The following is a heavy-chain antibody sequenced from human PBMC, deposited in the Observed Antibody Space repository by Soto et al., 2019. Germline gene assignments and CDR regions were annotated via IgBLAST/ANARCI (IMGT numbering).Heavy chain of an antibody. CDR2: INWNGGST. Sequence: EVQLVESGGGVVRPGGSLRLSCAASGFTFDDYGMSWVRQAPGKELEWVSGINWNGGSTGYADSVKGRFTISRDNAKNSLYLQMNSLRAEDTALYYCARDGFGMDGGYNLGDYWGQGTLVTVSS. J-gene: IGHJ4*02. V-gene: IGHV3-20*04. CDR1: GFTFDDYG. CDR3: ARDGFGMDGGYNLGDY. D-gene: IGHD5-12*01.